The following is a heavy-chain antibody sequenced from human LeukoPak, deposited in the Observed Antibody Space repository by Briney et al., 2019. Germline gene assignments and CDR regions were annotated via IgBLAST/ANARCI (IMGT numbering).Heavy chain of an antibody. CDR2: ISSSGSTI. J-gene: IGHJ6*04. CDR1: GFTFSSYE. CDR3: AELGITMIGGV. Sequence: GGSLRLSCAASGFTFSSYEMNWVRQAPGKGLEWVSYISSSGSTIYYADSVKGRSTISRDNAKNPLYLQMNSLRAEDTAVYYCAELGITMIGGVWGKGTTVTISS. D-gene: IGHD3-10*02. V-gene: IGHV3-48*03.